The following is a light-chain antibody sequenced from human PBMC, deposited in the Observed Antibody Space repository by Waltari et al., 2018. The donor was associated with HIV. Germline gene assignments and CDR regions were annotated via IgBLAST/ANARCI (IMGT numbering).Light chain of an antibody. J-gene: IGLJ3*02. CDR1: WSDIKSNY. Sequence: QSVLTQPPSVSGTPGQNVTIHCSRTWSDIKSNYVYWYKVVPGTDPKLLIYRNHQRPSGVPDRFSASKSGASASLAVSGLRSDDEADYYCSTWDGSLGAYVFGGGTKLTVL. CDR3: STWDGSLGAYV. V-gene: IGLV1-47*01. CDR2: RNH.